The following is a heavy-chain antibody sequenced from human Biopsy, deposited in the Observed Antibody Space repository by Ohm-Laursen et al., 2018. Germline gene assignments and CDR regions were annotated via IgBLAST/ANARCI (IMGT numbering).Heavy chain of an antibody. CDR1: GDSINNYY. CDR3: ARVPLPGIGAAYQGRFLYGMDV. D-gene: IGHD6-13*01. J-gene: IGHJ6*02. Sequence: PPGTLSLTCTVSGDSINNYYWSWIRQPAGKGLEWIGRIYTSGSPNYNLSLESRVTISVDTAKKQFSLSLRSVTAADTAVYYCARVPLPGIGAAYQGRFLYGMDVWGQGTTVSVSS. CDR2: IYTSGSP. V-gene: IGHV4-4*07.